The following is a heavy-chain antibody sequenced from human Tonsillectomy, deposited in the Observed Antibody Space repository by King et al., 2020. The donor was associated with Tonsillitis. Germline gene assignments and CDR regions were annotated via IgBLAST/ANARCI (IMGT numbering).Heavy chain of an antibody. Sequence: VQLVESGAEVKKPGASVKISCKSSGYTFTTYYIYWVRKAPGQRLEWMGIINPSGGSTSYAQKFQGRVTMTRETSTSTVYMELSSLRSEDTAVYYCAREFMVRGVIDAFDIWGQGTMVTVSS. D-gene: IGHD3-10*01. J-gene: IGHJ3*02. CDR3: AREFMVRGVIDAFDI. CDR2: INPSGGST. V-gene: IGHV1-46*01. CDR1: GYTFTTYY.